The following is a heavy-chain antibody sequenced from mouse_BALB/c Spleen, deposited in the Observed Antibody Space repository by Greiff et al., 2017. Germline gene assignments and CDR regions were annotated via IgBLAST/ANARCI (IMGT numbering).Heavy chain of an antibody. Sequence: VKLQESGPGLVAPSQSLSITCTVSGFSLTSYDISWIRQPPGKGLEWLGVIWTGGGTNYNSAFMSRLSISKDNSKSQVFLKMNSLQTDDTAIYYCVREWRVRRGFDYWGQGTTLTVSS. J-gene: IGHJ2*01. CDR3: VREWRVRRGFDY. CDR2: IWTGGGT. V-gene: IGHV2-9-2*01. D-gene: IGHD2-14*01. CDR1: GFSLTSYD.